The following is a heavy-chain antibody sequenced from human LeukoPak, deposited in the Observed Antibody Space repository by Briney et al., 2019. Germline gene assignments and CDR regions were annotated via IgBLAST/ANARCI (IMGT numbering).Heavy chain of an antibody. V-gene: IGHV3-23*01. CDR2: IGVSGYIT. CDR1: GFTSSGYA. CDR3: ARDISVPVLLQDY. J-gene: IGHJ4*02. D-gene: IGHD2-15*01. Sequence: GGSLRLSCAASGFTSSGYAMSWVRQAPGKGLEWVSVIGVSGYITFYADSVKGRFTISRDSSKNTLYLQMNSLRAEDTAVYYCARDISVPVLLQDYWGQGTLVTVSS.